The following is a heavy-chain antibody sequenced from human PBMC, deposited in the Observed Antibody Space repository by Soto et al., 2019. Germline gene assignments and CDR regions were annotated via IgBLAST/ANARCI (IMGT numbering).Heavy chain of an antibody. CDR1: GGIFNSFA. J-gene: IGHJ6*02. CDR3: ARVVVVPAGIETFYYYGMDV. V-gene: IGHV1-69*01. D-gene: IGHD2-2*01. CDR2: IVPIIGTP. Sequence: QVHLVQSGPEVKERGSSVKVSCKASGGIFNSFAINWVRQPPGQGLEWMGGIVPIIGTPNYAQKFQGRVTITADEPTRTGYMERSSLRSDDTAVYYCARVVVVPAGIETFYYYGMDVWGQGTTVTVYS.